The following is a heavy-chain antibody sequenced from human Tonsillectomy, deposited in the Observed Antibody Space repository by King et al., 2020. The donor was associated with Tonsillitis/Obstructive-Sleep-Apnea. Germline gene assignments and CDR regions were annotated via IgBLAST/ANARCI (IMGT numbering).Heavy chain of an antibody. CDR2: IYYSGST. J-gene: IGHJ2*01. Sequence: QLQESGPGLVKPSQTLSLTCTVSGGSISSGGYYWSWIRQHPGKGLEWIGYIYYSGSTYYNPSLKSRVTISVDTSKNQFSLKLSSVTAAYTAVYYCASKAVVTYWYFVRWGRGTLVTVYS. CDR3: ASKAVVTYWYFVR. D-gene: IGHD3-22*01. CDR1: GGSISSGGYY. V-gene: IGHV4-31*03.